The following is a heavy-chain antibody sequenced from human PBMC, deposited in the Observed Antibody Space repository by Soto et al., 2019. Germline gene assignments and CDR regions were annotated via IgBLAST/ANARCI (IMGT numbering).Heavy chain of an antibody. V-gene: IGHV3-30-3*01. Sequence: GSLRLSCTASGFTFSSYAMHWVRQAPGKGLEWVAVISYDGSNKYYADSVKGRFTISRDNSKNTLYLQMNSLRAEDTAVYYCAREPLVRVVPAAIHYYGMDVWGQGTTVPVSS. CDR3: AREPLVRVVPAAIHYYGMDV. J-gene: IGHJ6*02. D-gene: IGHD2-2*01. CDR2: ISYDGSNK. CDR1: GFTFSSYA.